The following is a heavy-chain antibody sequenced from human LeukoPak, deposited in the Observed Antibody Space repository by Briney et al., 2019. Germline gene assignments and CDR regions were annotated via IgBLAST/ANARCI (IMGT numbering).Heavy chain of an antibody. CDR3: ASAVHY. V-gene: IGHV3-9*01. D-gene: IGHD3-10*01. CDR1: GFSFDDYA. J-gene: IGHJ4*02. Sequence: GGSLRLSCAASGFSFDDYAMHWVRQAPGKGLEWVSAISWNGNSIVYADSVKGRFTISRDNAKNSLYLQMNSLRDEDTAVYYCASAVHYWGQGTLVTVSS. CDR2: ISWNGNSI.